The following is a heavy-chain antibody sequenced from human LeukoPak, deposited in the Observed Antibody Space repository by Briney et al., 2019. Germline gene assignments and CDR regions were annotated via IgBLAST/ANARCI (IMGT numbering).Heavy chain of an antibody. CDR2: IHYDGSNK. CDR1: GFTFSSYG. Sequence: GGSLRLSCAASGFTFSSYGMHWVRQAPGKGLEWVAFIHYDGSNKYYADSVKGRFTISRDNSKNTLYLQMNSLRAEDTAVYYCARAQGWLRSYYFDYWGQGTLVTVSS. CDR3: ARAQGWLRSYYFDY. D-gene: IGHD5-12*01. V-gene: IGHV3-30*02. J-gene: IGHJ4*02.